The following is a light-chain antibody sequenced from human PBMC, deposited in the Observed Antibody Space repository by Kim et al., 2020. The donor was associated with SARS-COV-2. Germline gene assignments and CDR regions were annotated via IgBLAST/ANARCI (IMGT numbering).Light chain of an antibody. CDR1: QSISSW. Sequence: ASVGARVTITCRASQSISSWLAWYQQKPGKAPKLLIYDASILESGVPSRFSGSGYGTEFTLTISSLQPDDLATYYCQQYNSDSLTFGQGTKVDIK. CDR3: QQYNSDSLT. V-gene: IGKV1-5*01. CDR2: DAS. J-gene: IGKJ1*01.